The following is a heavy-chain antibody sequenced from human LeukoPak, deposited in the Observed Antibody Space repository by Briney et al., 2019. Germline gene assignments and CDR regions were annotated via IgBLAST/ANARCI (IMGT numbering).Heavy chain of an antibody. V-gene: IGHV7-4-1*02. J-gene: IGHJ4*02. CDR3: VTRDGVSSGFFNLDY. CDR2: INTNTGNL. D-gene: IGHD3-22*01. CDR1: GYTFTHYA. Sequence: ASVKVSCKASGYTFTHYAMNWVRQAPGQGLEWMGWINTNTGNLTYAQGFTGRFVFSLDTSVSTAYLQISSLKAEDTAVYYCVTRDGVSSGFFNLDYWGQGTLVTVSS.